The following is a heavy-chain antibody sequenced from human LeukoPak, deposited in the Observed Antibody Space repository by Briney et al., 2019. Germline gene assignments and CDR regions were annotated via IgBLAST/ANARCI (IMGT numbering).Heavy chain of an antibody. Sequence: ASVKVSCKVPGYTFTDYYMHWVQQAPGKGLEWMGLVDPEDGETIYAEKFQGRVTITADTSTDTAYMELSSLRSEDTAVYYCARGTEQWLPIHHWGQGTLVTVSS. V-gene: IGHV1-69-2*01. CDR3: ARGTEQWLPIHH. CDR1: GYTFTDYY. CDR2: VDPEDGET. J-gene: IGHJ1*01. D-gene: IGHD6-19*01.